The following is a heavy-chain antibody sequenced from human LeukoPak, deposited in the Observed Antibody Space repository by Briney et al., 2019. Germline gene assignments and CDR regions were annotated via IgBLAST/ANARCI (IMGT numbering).Heavy chain of an antibody. V-gene: IGHV3-21*01. D-gene: IGHD3-10*01. Sequence: GGSLRLSCAASGFTFSSYSMNWVRQAPGKGLEWVSSISSSSSYIYYADSVKGRFTISRDNAKNSLYLQTNSLRAEDTAVYYCASGGGFGSDAFDIWGQGTMVTVSS. J-gene: IGHJ3*02. CDR1: GFTFSSYS. CDR2: ISSSSSYI. CDR3: ASGGGFGSDAFDI.